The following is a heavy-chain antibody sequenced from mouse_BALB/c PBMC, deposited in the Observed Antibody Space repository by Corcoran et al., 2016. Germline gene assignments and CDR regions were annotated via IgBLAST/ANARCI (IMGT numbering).Heavy chain of an antibody. CDR3: ALSRPIYPEGFAY. CDR1: GYTFTNYG. D-gene: IGHD2-1*01. J-gene: IGHJ3*01. Sequence: QIQLVQSGPELKKPGETVKISCKASGYTFTNYGMNWVKQAPGKGLKWMGWINTYTGEPTYADDFKGRFAFSLETSASTAYLQINNLKNEDMATYFCALSRPIYPEGFAYWGQGTLVTVSA. CDR2: INTYTGEP. V-gene: IGHV9-1*02.